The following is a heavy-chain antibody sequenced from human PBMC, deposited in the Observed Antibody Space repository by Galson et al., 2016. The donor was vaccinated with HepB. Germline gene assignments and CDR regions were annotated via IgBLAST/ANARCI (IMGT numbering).Heavy chain of an antibody. CDR2: MYRDGSP. CDR3: ASYLVQSWAGSDAFDT. CDR1: GDSISNSNW. V-gene: IGHV4-4*02. D-gene: IGHD6-13*01. Sequence: LTCTVSGDSISNSNWWSWVRQPPGKGLDWIGEMYRDGSPSYSPSLKSRVTIFLDKSKNQFSLRLSSVTAADTAMYYCASYLVQSWAGSDAFDTWGLGTMVTVSS. J-gene: IGHJ3*02.